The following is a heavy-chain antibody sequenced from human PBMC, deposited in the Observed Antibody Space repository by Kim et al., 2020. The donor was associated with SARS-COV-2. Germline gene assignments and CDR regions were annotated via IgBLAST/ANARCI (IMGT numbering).Heavy chain of an antibody. J-gene: IGHJ5*02. V-gene: IGHV1-69*13. Sequence: SVKVSCKASGGTFSSYAISWVRQAPGQGLEWMGGIIPIFGTANYAQKFQGRVTITADESTSTAYMELSSLRSEDTAVYYCARDGGQDIVVVPAAMRQNWFDPWGQGTLVTVSS. D-gene: IGHD2-2*01. CDR2: IIPIFGTA. CDR1: GGTFSSYA. CDR3: ARDGGQDIVVVPAAMRQNWFDP.